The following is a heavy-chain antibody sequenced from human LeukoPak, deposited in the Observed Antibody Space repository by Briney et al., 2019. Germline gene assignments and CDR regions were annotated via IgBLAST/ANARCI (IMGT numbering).Heavy chain of an antibody. Sequence: GASVKVSCTASGYTFTGYYIHWVRQAPGQGLEWMGWINPNINGTNYAQKFQGRVTMTGDRSISTAYMELSRLRSDDTAVYYCARERTPGSGYGVDYWGQGTVVTVSS. D-gene: IGHD6-25*01. J-gene: IGHJ4*02. CDR3: ARERTPGSGYGVDY. CDR1: GYTFTGYY. V-gene: IGHV1-2*02. CDR2: INPNINGT.